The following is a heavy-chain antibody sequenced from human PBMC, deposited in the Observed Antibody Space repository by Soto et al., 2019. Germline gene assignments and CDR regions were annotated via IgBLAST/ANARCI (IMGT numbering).Heavy chain of an antibody. V-gene: IGHV4-59*13. CDR1: GGSISDYY. D-gene: IGHD6-19*01. Sequence: QVQLQESGPGLVKPSETLSLTCTISGGSISDYYWSWVRQSPGKGLEWIGYVYHTGSTNYNPSLKSFVTISVDPSRNQFSLLLYSVTAADTAVYYGAKDYHSTGWDAALDYWGQINLVTVSS. J-gene: IGHJ4*02. CDR2: VYHTGST. CDR3: AKDYHSTGWDAALDY.